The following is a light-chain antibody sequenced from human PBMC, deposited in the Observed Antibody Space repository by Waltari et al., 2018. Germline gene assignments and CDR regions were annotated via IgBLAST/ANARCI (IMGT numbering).Light chain of an antibody. Sequence: IQMTQSPSSVSASVGDRVTITCRASQGINNWLAWYQQKPGRAPKLLIYSASTLQSGVPSRFSGSGSGTEFTLTISSLQSEDFAVYYCQQAYSFPFTFGPGTKVDI. CDR3: QQAYSFPFT. CDR2: SAS. J-gene: IGKJ3*01. CDR1: QGINNW. V-gene: IGKV1-12*01.